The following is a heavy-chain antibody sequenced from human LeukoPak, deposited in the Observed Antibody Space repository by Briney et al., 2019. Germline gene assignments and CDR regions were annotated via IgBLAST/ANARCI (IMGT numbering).Heavy chain of an antibody. D-gene: IGHD2-15*01. CDR3: ARHHDGGPKLRLDF. CDR1: GASVSNYY. J-gene: IGHJ4*02. V-gene: IGHV4-59*08. CDR2: FHYSGST. Sequence: PSETLSLSCRVSGASVSNYYWCWIRQSPGKGLEWIGFFHYSGSTNYNPSLNSRVTTSIDTSMNQLSLTLVSVTAADTAVYFCARHHDGGPKLRLDFWGLGVLVTVSS.